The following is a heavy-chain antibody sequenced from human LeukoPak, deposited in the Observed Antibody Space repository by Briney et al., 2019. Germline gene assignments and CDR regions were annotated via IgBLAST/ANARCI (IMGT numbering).Heavy chain of an antibody. D-gene: IGHD3-22*01. V-gene: IGHV3-48*03. Sequence: HPGGSLRLSCAASGSTFSSYEMNWVRQAPGKGLEWVSYISSSGSTIYYADSVKGRFTISRDNAKNSLYLQMNSLRAEDTAVYYCARGGGYYDSSGYLDYFDYWGQGTLVTVSS. CDR2: ISSSGSTI. CDR1: GSTFSSYE. J-gene: IGHJ4*02. CDR3: ARGGGYYDSSGYLDYFDY.